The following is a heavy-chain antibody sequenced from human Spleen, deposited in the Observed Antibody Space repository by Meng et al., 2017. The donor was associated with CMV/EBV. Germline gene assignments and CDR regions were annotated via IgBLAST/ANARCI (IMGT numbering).Heavy chain of an antibody. J-gene: IGHJ4*02. D-gene: IGHD2/OR15-2a*01. Sequence: GGSLRLSCAASGFTFSSNPMTWVRQAPGRGLEWVSAISGSGEITFYADSVKGRFTISRDNSERAVYLQMNSLRHDDTAVYFCARDQVLFTYRFDYWGQGALVTVSS. V-gene: IGHV3-23*01. CDR3: ARDQVLFTYRFDY. CDR1: GFTFSSNP. CDR2: ISGSGEIT.